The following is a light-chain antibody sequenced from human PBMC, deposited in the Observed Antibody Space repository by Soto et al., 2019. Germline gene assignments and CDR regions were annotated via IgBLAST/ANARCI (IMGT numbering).Light chain of an antibody. CDR2: GAS. CDR3: QQYNNWPFT. J-gene: IGKJ3*01. Sequence: MTQSPSTLSVSVGDRDTITCRSSPNVSSTLAWYQQKPGQAPRLLIYGASTRATGIPASFIGNGSGTEFTLSASSLQPEDFAVYYCQQYNNWPFTFGPGTKVDIK. CDR1: PNVSST. V-gene: IGKV3-15*01.